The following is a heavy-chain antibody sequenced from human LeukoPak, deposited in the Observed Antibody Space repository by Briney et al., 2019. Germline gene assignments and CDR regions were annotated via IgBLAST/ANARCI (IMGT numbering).Heavy chain of an antibody. J-gene: IGHJ4*02. CDR2: ISYDGRTK. D-gene: IGHD3-22*01. CDR3: VRGSSSFYDSSGYSYYFDS. V-gene: IGHV3-30*04. CDR1: GFTFNSYA. Sequence: GTSLRLSCAASGFTFNSYAINWVRQAPGKGLEWVTIISYDGRTKYYADCVKGRFIISRDNSKNTLYLQMDSLRAEDTAVYYCVRGSSSFYDSSGYSYYFDSWGQGTLVTVSS.